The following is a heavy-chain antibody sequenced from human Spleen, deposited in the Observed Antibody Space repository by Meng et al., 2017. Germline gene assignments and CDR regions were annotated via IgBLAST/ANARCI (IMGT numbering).Heavy chain of an antibody. CDR1: GYTFTAYY. Sequence: QVQLVQFGAEVKKPGASVKVSCKPSGYTFTAYYIHLGRRAPGQGLEWMGRINPNSGGTNYAQDFQGRVTVTRDTSISIAYMELSRLSSDDTAMYYCAREDKDLASFDYWGQGALVTVSS. J-gene: IGHJ4*02. CDR2: INPNSGGT. D-gene: IGHD2-15*01. V-gene: IGHV1-2*06. CDR3: AREDKDLASFDY.